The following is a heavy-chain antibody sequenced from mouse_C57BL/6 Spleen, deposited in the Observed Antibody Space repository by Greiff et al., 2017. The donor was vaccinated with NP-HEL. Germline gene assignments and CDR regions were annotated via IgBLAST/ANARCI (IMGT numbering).Heavy chain of an antibody. CDR1: GYTFTDYE. D-gene: IGHD2-1*01. CDR3: ARSGGNGPWYFDV. CDR2: IDPETGGT. J-gene: IGHJ1*03. Sequence: QVQLQQSGAELVRPGASVTLSCKASGYTFTDYEMHWVKQTPVHGLEWIGAIDPETGGTAYNQKFKGKAILTADKSSSTAYMELRSLTSEDSAVYYCARSGGNGPWYFDVWGTGTTVTVSS. V-gene: IGHV1-15*01.